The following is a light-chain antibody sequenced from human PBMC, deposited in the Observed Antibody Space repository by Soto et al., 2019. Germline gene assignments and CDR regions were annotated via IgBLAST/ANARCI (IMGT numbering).Light chain of an antibody. V-gene: IGKV3-20*01. CDR3: QQYGSSPVT. CDR2: GAS. CDR1: KGVGNSS. Sequence: EIVLTQSPGTLSLSPGERATLSCRASKGVGNSSLAWYQQKAGQAPRLLIYGASSRATGIPDRFTGSGSGTDFTLTISRLEPEDYAVFYCQQYGSSPVTFGQGTRLEIK. J-gene: IGKJ5*01.